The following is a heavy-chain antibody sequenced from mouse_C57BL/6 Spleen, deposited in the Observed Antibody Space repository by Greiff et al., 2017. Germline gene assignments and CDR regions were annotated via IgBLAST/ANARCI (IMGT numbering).Heavy chain of an antibody. Sequence: LVKPGASVKISCKASGYAFSSSWMNWVKQRPGKGLEWIGRIYPGDGDTNYNGKFKGKATLTADKSSSTAYMQLSSLTSEDSAVYFCARGGAMDYWGQGTSVTVSS. J-gene: IGHJ4*01. V-gene: IGHV1-82*01. CDR2: IYPGDGDT. CDR1: GYAFSSSW. D-gene: IGHD1-1*02. CDR3: ARGGAMDY.